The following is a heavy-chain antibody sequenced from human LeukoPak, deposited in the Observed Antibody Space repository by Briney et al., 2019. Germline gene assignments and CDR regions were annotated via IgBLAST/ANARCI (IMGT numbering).Heavy chain of an antibody. J-gene: IGHJ6*03. CDR3: ARALPLGVALDYYYYYMDV. D-gene: IGHD3-3*01. Sequence: GASVKVSCKASGGTFSSYATSWVRQAPGQGLEWMGGIIPIFGTANYAQKFQGRVTITADESTSTAYMELSSLRSEDTAVYYCARALPLGVALDYYYYYMDVWGKGTTVTVSS. V-gene: IGHV1-69*13. CDR1: GGTFSSYA. CDR2: IIPIFGTA.